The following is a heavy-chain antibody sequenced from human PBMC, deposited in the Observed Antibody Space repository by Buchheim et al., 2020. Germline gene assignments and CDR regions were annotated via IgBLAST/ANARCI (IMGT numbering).Heavy chain of an antibody. CDR1: GGSISSAAYF. CDR2: IYFSGYS. J-gene: IGHJ4*02. V-gene: IGHV4-31*03. Sequence: QVQLQESGPGLVKPSETLSVTCSVSGGSISSAAYFWSWLRQHPGKGLEWLGFIYFSGYSYYDPSLKCRLTLSVDRSQNQFSLRLSSVTAADTAVYYCARFLSTTVAFDFWGQGTL. D-gene: IGHD1-1*01. CDR3: ARFLSTTVAFDF.